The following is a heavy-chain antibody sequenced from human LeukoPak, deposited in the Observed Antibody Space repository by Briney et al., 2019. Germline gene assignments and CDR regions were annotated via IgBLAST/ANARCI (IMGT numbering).Heavy chain of an antibody. Sequence: ASVKASCKASGYTFTMYYIHWVRQAPGQGLEWMAMINPSDGATTYAPRLQGRVTMARDSSTTTVYVDLRSVRADVRAVYFCAREQRGELSGSLGGLFASYYTYYYMDVWCRGTTVTVSS. D-gene: IGHD3-16*01. V-gene: IGHV1-46*01. CDR1: GYTFTMYY. J-gene: IGHJ6*03. CDR3: AREQRGELSGSLGGLFASYYTYYYMDV. CDR2: INPSDGAT.